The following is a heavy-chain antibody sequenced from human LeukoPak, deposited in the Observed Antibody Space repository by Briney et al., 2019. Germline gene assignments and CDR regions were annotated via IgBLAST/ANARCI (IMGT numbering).Heavy chain of an antibody. CDR3: ARDYKWAFDN. D-gene: IGHD1-1*01. J-gene: IGHJ4*02. Sequence: ASVKVSCKASGGTFSSYAISWVRQAPGQGLEWMGGIIPIFGTANYAQKFQGRVTITTDESTSTAYMELSSLRSEDTAVYYCARDYKWAFDNWGQGTLVTVSS. CDR2: IIPIFGTA. V-gene: IGHV1-69*05. CDR1: GGTFSSYA.